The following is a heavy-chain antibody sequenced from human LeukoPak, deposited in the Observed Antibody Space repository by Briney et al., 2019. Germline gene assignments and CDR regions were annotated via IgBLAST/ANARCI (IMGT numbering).Heavy chain of an antibody. CDR1: GGSISSGSYS. CDR3: ARGRVGATYY. D-gene: IGHD1-26*01. J-gene: IGHJ4*02. Sequence: PSETLSLTCTVSGGSISSGSYSWSWVRQPPGKGLEWIGNIYYSGITNYNPSLNSRVTISVGTSKNQFSLRLSSVTAADTAVYYCARGRVGATYYWGQGTLVTVSS. V-gene: IGHV4-30-4*08. CDR2: IYYSGIT.